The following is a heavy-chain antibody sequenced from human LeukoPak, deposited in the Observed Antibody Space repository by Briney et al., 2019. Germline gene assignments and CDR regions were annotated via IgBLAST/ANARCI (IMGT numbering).Heavy chain of an antibody. J-gene: IGHJ4*02. D-gene: IGHD1-26*01. V-gene: IGHV3-21*01. CDR1: GFTFRSYS. CDR3: AGGYSGSYLLY. Sequence: GGSLRLSCAASGFTFRSYSMNWVRQAPGKGLEWVSSISSSSSYIYYADSVKGRFTISRDNAKNSLCLQMNSLRAEDTAVYYCAGGYSGSYLLYWGQGTLVTVSS. CDR2: ISSSSSYI.